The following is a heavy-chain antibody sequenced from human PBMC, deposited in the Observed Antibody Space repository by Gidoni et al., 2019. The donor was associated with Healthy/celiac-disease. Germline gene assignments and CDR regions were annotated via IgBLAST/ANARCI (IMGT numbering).Heavy chain of an antibody. D-gene: IGHD6-6*01. CDR3: TTEAYSSSSFYYYYGMDV. CDR2: SKSKTDGGTT. CDR1: AFTFSNAW. Sequence: EVQLVESGGGLVKPGGSLRLSCAASAFTFSNAWLSWVRQAPGTGLEGVGRSKSKTDGGTTDCAAPVKGRFTISRDDSKNTLYLQMNSLKTEDTAVYYCTTEAYSSSSFYYYYGMDVWGQGTTVTVSS. J-gene: IGHJ6*02. V-gene: IGHV3-15*01.